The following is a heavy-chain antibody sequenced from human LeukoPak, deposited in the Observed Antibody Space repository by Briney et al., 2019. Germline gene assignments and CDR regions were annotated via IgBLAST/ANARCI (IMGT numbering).Heavy chain of an antibody. V-gene: IGHV3-48*03. D-gene: IGHD3-22*01. CDR3: AKDYYDSSGYYY. CDR2: ISSSGSTI. CDR1: AFTFSSYE. J-gene: IGHJ4*02. Sequence: GGSLRLSCAASAFTFSSYEMNWVRHAPGKGLEWVSYISSSGSTIYYADSVKGRFTISRDNSKNTLYLQMNSLRAEDTAVYYCAKDYYDSSGYYYWGQRTLVTVSS.